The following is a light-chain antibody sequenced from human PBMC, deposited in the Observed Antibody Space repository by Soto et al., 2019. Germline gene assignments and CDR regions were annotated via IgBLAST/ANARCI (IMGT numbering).Light chain of an antibody. CDR2: LNSDGSH. Sequence: QLVLTQSPSASASLGASVKVTCTLSSGHSNDAIAWHQQQPEKGPRYLMRLNSDGSHTKGDGIPDRFSGSSSGAERYLTISSLQSDDEADYYCQTWGTGIVVFGGGTQLTVL. V-gene: IGLV4-69*01. CDR1: SGHSNDA. J-gene: IGLJ2*01. CDR3: QTWGTGIVV.